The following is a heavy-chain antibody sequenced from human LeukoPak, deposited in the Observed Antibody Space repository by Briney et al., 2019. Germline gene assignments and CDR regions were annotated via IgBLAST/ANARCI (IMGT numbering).Heavy chain of an antibody. CDR1: GFTFSSYS. J-gene: IGHJ4*02. V-gene: IGHV3-21*01. Sequence: GGSLRLSCAASGFTFSSYSMNWVRQAPGKGLEWVSSISSSSSYIYYADSVEGRFTISRDNAKNSLYLQMNSLRAEDTAVYYCARDSRIVVAYYFDYWGQGTLVTVSS. CDR3: ARDSRIVVAYYFDY. D-gene: IGHD3-22*01. CDR2: ISSSSSYI.